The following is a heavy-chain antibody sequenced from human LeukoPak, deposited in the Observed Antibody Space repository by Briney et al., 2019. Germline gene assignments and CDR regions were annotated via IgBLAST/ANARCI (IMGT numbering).Heavy chain of an antibody. CDR2: INNVASHI. J-gene: IGHJ4*02. D-gene: IGHD6-13*01. Sequence: GGSLRLSCAASGFSISSSAMNWVRQAPGKGLEWVSSINNVASHIYYAGSVRGRFTISRDNAKNSVYLQMNSLRAEDTAVYYCAKGITAADTGLDYWGQGTLVTVSS. CDR1: GFSISSSA. CDR3: AKGITAADTGLDY. V-gene: IGHV3-21*01.